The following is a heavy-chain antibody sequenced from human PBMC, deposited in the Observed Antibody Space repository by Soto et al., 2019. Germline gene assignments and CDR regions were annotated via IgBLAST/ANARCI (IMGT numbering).Heavy chain of an antibody. V-gene: IGHV1-2*02. CDR3: ARDVYYGSGSYPDYYYYYYGMDV. J-gene: IGHJ6*02. CDR2: INPNSGGT. Sequence: ASVKVSCKASGYTFTGYYMHWVRQAPGQGLEWMGWINPNSGGTNYAQKFQGRVTMTRDTSISTAYMELSRLRSDDTAVYYCARDVYYGSGSYPDYYYYYYGMDVWGQGTKVTVS. CDR1: GYTFTGYY. D-gene: IGHD3-10*01.